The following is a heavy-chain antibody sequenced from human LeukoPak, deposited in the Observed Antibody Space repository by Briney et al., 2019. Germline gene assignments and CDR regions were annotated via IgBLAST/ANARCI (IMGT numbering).Heavy chain of an antibody. J-gene: IGHJ4*02. Sequence: GRSLRLSCAASGFTFSSYAMSWVRQAPGKGLEWGSAISGSGGSTYYADSVKGRFTISRNNSKNTLYFQMNRLRAEDTAVYYCAKDKIVRGPPLYWAQGPLLTLSS. D-gene: IGHD3-10*01. V-gene: IGHV3-23*01. CDR1: GFTFSSYA. CDR3: AKDKIVRGPPLY. CDR2: ISGSGGST.